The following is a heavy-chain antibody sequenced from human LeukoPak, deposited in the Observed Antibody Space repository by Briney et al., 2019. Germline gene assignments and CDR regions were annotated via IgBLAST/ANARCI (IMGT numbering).Heavy chain of an antibody. CDR1: GFTFSSYG. J-gene: IGHJ3*02. CDR3: AKAWSGTVGFDI. Sequence: GGSLRPSCAASGFTFSSYGMHWVRQAPGKGLEWVAVISYDGSNKYYADSVKGRFTISRDNSKNTLYLQMNSLRAEDTAVYYCAKAWSGTVGFDIWGQGTVVTVSS. CDR2: ISYDGSNK. D-gene: IGHD3/OR15-3a*01. V-gene: IGHV3-30*18.